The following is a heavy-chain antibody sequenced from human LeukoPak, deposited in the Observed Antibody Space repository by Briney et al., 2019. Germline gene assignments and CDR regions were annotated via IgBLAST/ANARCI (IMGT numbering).Heavy chain of an antibody. V-gene: IGHV4-30-2*01. J-gene: IGHJ4*02. CDR2: IYHSGST. D-gene: IGHD6-6*01. CDR3: ATYPGAARPSDY. CDR1: GGAISGGGYD. Sequence: SQTLSLTCTVSGGAISGGGYDASSSRQPPGEGLGWVGYIYHSGSTYYNPSLKSRVTISVDRSKNQFSLKLSSVTAADTAVYYCATYPGAARPSDYWGQGTLVTVSS.